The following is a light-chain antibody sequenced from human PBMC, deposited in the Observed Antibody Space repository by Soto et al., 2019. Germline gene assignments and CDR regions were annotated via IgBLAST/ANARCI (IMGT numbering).Light chain of an antibody. Sequence: QSVLTQPRSVSGSPGQSVTISCTGTSRDVGGFDYVSWYQQHPGQVPKLIIYDVTQRPSGVPDRFSGFKSGDSASLTISGLDPGDEADYYCCSYAGVNTYVFVSGTQLTVL. J-gene: IGLJ1*01. CDR3: CSYAGVNTYV. CDR2: DVT. CDR1: SRDVGGFDY. V-gene: IGLV2-11*01.